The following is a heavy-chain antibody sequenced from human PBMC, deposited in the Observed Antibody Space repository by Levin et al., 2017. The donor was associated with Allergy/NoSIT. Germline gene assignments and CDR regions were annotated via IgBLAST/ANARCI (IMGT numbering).Heavy chain of an antibody. J-gene: IGHJ4*02. CDR2: ISASGDNT. D-gene: IGHD6-19*01. CDR3: AKSNSGWYRFGY. CDR1: GFTFSTYA. Sequence: GGSLRLSCAASGFTFSTYAMSWVRQAPGKGLEWVSGISASGDNTYSADSVRGRFTISRDNFKNTLYLQMNRLRAEDTAVYYCAKSNSGWYRFGYWGQGTLVTVSS. V-gene: IGHV3-23*01.